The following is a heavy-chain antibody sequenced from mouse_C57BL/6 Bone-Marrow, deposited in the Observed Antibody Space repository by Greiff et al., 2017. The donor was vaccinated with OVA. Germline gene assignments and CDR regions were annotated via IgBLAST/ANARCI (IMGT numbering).Heavy chain of an antibody. J-gene: IGHJ2*01. CDR3: ARHYYGSLDY. Sequence: EVQVVESGGGLVQPGGSLKLSCAASGFTFSDYYMYWVRQTPEKRLEWVAYISNGGGSTYYPDTVQGRFTISRDNAKNTLYLQMSRLKSEDTAMYYCARHYYGSLDYWGQGTTLTVSS. CDR1: GFTFSDYY. D-gene: IGHD1-1*01. V-gene: IGHV5-12*01. CDR2: ISNGGGST.